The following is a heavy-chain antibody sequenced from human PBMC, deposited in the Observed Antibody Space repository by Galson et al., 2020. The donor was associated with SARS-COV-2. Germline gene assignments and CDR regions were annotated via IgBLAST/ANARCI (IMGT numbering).Heavy chain of an antibody. J-gene: IGHJ3*02. Sequence: LETLSLTCTVSGGSISSSSYYWGWIRQPPGKGLEWNGSIYYSGSTYYNPSLKSRVTISVDTSKNQFSLKLSSVTAADTAVYYCARERTPDFYDVWSGYPERLGAFEIWGQGTRVTVSS. CDR2: IYYSGST. CDR3: ARERTPDFYDVWSGYPERLGAFEI. D-gene: IGHD3-3*01. CDR1: GGSISSSSYY. V-gene: IGHV4-39*07.